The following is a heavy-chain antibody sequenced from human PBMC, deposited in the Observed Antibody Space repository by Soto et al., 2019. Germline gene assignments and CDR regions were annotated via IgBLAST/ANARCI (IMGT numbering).Heavy chain of an antibody. V-gene: IGHV3-30-3*01. J-gene: IGHJ4*02. CDR2: ISYDGSNK. D-gene: IGHD6-13*01. Sequence: QVQLVESGGGVVQPGRSLRLSCAASGFTFSSYAMHWVRQAPGKGLEWVAVISYDGSNKYYADSVKGRFTISRDNSKNTLYLQMNSLRAEDTAVYYCARELGAQYSSSWFDYWGQGTMVTVSS. CDR3: ARELGAQYSSSWFDY. CDR1: GFTFSSYA.